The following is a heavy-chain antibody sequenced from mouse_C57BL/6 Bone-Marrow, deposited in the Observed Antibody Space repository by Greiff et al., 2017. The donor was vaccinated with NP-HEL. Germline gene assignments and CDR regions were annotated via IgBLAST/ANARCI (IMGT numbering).Heavy chain of an antibody. V-gene: IGHV14-1*01. CDR3: TIITTVVTFDV. CDR1: GFNIKDYY. D-gene: IGHD1-1*01. CDR2: IDPEDGDT. J-gene: IGHJ1*03. Sequence: VQLQQSGAELVRPGASVKLSCPASGFNIKDYYLHWVKQRPEQGLEWIGRIDPEDGDTEYAPKFQGKATMTADTSSNTAYLQLSSLTSEDTAVYYCTIITTVVTFDVWGTGTTVTVSS.